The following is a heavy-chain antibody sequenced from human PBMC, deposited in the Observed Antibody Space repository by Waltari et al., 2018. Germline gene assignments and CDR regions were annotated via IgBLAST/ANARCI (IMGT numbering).Heavy chain of an antibody. Sequence: EVQLVESGGGLVQPGGSLGLSCAASGFTLSTNWMSRVRQAPGKGLEWLANIKPDGSEKYYVDSVKGRFTISRDNAKNSLSLQMDSLRAEDTAVYYCARDFNWGWFYWGQGALVTVSS. CDR1: GFTLSTNW. D-gene: IGHD7-27*01. CDR3: ARDFNWGWFY. J-gene: IGHJ4*02. V-gene: IGHV3-7*01. CDR2: IKPDGSEK.